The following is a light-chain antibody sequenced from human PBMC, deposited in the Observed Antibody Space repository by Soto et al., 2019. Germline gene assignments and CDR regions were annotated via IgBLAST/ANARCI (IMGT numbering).Light chain of an antibody. Sequence: EIVMSQSPATLSVSPGERATLSCRASQSVSSNLAWYRQKPGQAPRLFMFDASTRATGIPARFSGSGSETAFTLTISSLQSEDFAVYYCQQYNNWPYTFGQGTRLEIK. CDR1: QSVSSN. V-gene: IGKV3-15*01. CDR3: QQYNNWPYT. CDR2: DAS. J-gene: IGKJ2*01.